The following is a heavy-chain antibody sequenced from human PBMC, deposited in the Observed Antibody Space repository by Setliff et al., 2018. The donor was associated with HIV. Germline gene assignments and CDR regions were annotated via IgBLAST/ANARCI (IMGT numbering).Heavy chain of an antibody. Sequence: PGGSLRLSCAASGFSFSNAWMDWVRQAPGKGLEWISYISNSGSTIYYADSVKGRFTISRDNAKNSLYLQMNSLRAEDTAVYYCASIRYNWNYFDYWGQGTLVTVSS. D-gene: IGHD1-20*01. CDR3: ASIRYNWNYFDY. V-gene: IGHV3-11*01. J-gene: IGHJ4*02. CDR2: ISNSGSTI. CDR1: GFSFSNAW.